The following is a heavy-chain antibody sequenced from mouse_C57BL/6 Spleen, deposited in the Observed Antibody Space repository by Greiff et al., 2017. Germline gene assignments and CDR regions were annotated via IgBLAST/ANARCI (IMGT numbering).Heavy chain of an antibody. V-gene: IGHV1-78*01. Sequence: QVQLQQSDAELVKPGASVKISCKVSGFTFTDHTIHWMKQRPEQGLEWIGYIYPRDGSTKYNEKFKGKATLTADTSSSTAYMQLNSLTSEDSAVYFCARVDYGSSGSCDYWGQGTTLTVSS. CDR3: ARVDYGSSGSCDY. D-gene: IGHD1-1*01. CDR1: GFTFTDHT. J-gene: IGHJ2*01. CDR2: IYPRDGST.